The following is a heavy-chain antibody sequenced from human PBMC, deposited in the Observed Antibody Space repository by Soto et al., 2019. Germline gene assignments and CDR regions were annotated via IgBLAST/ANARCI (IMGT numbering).Heavy chain of an antibody. Sequence: SETLSLTCTVSGGSISSGGYYWSWIRQHPGKGLEWIGYIYYSGSTYYNPSLKSRVTISVDTSKNQFSLKLSSVTAADTAVYYCAREVPEYGEKVAEGNYYYYYMDVWGKGTTVTVSS. V-gene: IGHV4-31*03. CDR3: AREVPEYGEKVAEGNYYYYYMDV. CDR1: GGSISSGGYY. J-gene: IGHJ6*03. D-gene: IGHD4-17*01. CDR2: IYYSGST.